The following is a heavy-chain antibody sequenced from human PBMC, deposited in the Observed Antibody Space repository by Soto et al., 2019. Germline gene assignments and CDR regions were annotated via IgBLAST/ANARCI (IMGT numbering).Heavy chain of an antibody. CDR1: GYTFTSYD. Sequence: ASVKVSCKASGYTFTSYDINWVRQATGQGLEWMGWMNPNSGNTGYAQKFQGRVTMTRNTSISTAYMELSSLRSEDTAVYYCARSNFWSGYPYYMDGWGKGTTVTVAS. CDR3: ARSNFWSGYPYYMDG. V-gene: IGHV1-8*01. D-gene: IGHD3-3*01. CDR2: MNPNSGNT. J-gene: IGHJ6*03.